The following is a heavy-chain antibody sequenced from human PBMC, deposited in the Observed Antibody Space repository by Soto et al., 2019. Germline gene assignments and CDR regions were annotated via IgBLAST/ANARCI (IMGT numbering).Heavy chain of an antibody. J-gene: IGHJ5*02. CDR3: ARQASGYYYGWFDP. V-gene: IGHV4-39*01. D-gene: IGHD3-22*01. CDR1: GGSILDSTYY. Sequence: QLLLQESGPGLVKPSETLSLTCTVSGGSILDSTYYWAWIRQSPGKGLEWIGTIFYSGGTFYTPSLKSRVSMSVDKTNNQFSLNLISVTAADTAVYYCARQASGYYYGWFDPWGQGSLVTVSS. CDR2: IFYSGGT.